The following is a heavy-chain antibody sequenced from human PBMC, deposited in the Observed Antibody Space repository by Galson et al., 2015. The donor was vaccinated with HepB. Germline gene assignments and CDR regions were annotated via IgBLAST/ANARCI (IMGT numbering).Heavy chain of an antibody. V-gene: IGHV1-69*04. Sequence: SVKVSCKASGGTFSSYAISWVRQAPGQGLEWMGRIIPILGIANYAQRFQGRVTITADKSTSTAYMELSSLRSEDTAVYYCARDLGLLWFGELALDYWGEGTLVTVSS. J-gene: IGHJ4*02. CDR1: GGTFSSYA. D-gene: IGHD3-10*01. CDR3: ARDLGLLWFGELALDY. CDR2: IIPILGIA.